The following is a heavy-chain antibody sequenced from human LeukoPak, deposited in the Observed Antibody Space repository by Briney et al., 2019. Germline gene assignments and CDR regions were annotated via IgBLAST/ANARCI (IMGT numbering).Heavy chain of an antibody. CDR1: GGSISSSSGNC. CDR3: ARAATLRYYYDSSGYYYFDY. Sequence: SETLSLTCAVSGGSISSSSGNCWTWVRQPPGKGLEWIGEIYHSGSTNYNPSLKSRVTMLLDKSKNQFSLKLSSVTAADTAVYYCARAATLRYYYDSSGYYYFDYWGQGTLVTVSS. CDR2: IYHSGST. J-gene: IGHJ4*02. V-gene: IGHV4-4*02. D-gene: IGHD3-22*01.